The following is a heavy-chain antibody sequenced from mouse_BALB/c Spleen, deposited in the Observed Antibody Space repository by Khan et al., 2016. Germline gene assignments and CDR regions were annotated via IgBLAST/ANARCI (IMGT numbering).Heavy chain of an antibody. CDR1: GFSLTHYG. J-gene: IGHJ3*01. CDR3: DREQKYRYDALAY. V-gene: IGHV2-9*02. CDR2: IWAGGST. D-gene: IGHD2-14*01. Sequence: QVQLKQSGPGLVAPSQTLSITCTVSGFSLTHYGVLWVRQLPGKGLEWLGIIWAGGSTNYNSALMSILCISKDNSTSQVSLKMNSLQTADIAMYYCDREQKYRYDALAYWSQGSLIAVSA.